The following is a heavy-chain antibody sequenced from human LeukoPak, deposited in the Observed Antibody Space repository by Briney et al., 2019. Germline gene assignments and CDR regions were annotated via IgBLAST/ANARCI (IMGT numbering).Heavy chain of an antibody. CDR2: INHSGST. CDR1: GGSFSGYY. D-gene: IGHD3-10*01. V-gene: IGHV4-34*01. CDR3: ARRLRSLLWFGAYYFDY. J-gene: IGHJ4*02. Sequence: PSETLSLTCAVYGGSFSGYYWSWIRQPPGKGLEWIGEINHSGSTNYNPSLKSRVTISVDTSKNQFSLKLSSVTAADTAVYYCARRLRSLLWFGAYYFDYWGQGTLVTVSS.